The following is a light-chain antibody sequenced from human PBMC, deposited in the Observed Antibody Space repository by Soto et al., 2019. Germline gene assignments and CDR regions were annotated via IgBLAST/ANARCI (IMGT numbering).Light chain of an antibody. CDR1: QSISSY. J-gene: IGKJ2*01. V-gene: IGKV1-5*03. Sequence: DIQMTQSPSTLSASVGDRVTITCRASQSISSYLAWYQQKPGKAPKLLIYKASSLESGVPSRFSGSGSGTEFTLTISSLQPDDFATYYCQQYISYLYTFGQGTKREMK. CDR3: QQYISYLYT. CDR2: KAS.